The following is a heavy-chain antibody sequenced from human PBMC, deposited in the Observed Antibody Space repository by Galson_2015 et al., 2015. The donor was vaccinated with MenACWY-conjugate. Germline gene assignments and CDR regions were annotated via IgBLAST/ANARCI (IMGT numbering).Heavy chain of an antibody. CDR1: GYSFTNYW. Sequence: QSGAEVKKPGESLKISCKGSGYSFTNYWIGWVRQMPGKGLEWMGLFNPAISETRYSPSFQGQVTISADESISTAYLQWTSLKASDTAMYYCARHPPGGRGMDVWGQGTTVTVSS. J-gene: IGHJ6*02. CDR3: ARHPPGGRGMDV. CDR2: FNPAISET. V-gene: IGHV5-51*01. D-gene: IGHD1-26*01.